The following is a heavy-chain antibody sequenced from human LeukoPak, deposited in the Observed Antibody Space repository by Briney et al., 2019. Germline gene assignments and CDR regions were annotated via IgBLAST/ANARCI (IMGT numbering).Heavy chain of an antibody. Sequence: SQTLSLTCTVSGGSISCGSYYWSWIRQPAGKGLAWIGRIYTSGSTNYNPSLKSRVTISVDTSKNQFSLKLSSVTAADTAVYYCARKAVVVVVPAAISCWFDPWGQGTLVTVSS. CDR1: GGSISCGSYY. J-gene: IGHJ5*02. CDR3: ARKAVVVVVPAAISCWFDP. CDR2: IYTSGST. V-gene: IGHV4-61*02. D-gene: IGHD2-2*01.